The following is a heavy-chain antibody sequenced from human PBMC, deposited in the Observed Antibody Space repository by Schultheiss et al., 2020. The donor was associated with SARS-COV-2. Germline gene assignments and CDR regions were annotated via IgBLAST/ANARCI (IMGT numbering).Heavy chain of an antibody. D-gene: IGHD3-22*01. CDR1: GFTFSSYW. CDR3: ARVPSPCYYDSSGYSDY. V-gene: IGHV3-7*03. J-gene: IGHJ4*02. Sequence: GESLKISCAASGFTFSSYWMSWVRQAPGKGLEWVANIKQDGSEKYYVDSVKGRFTISRDNAKNSLYLQMNSLRAEDTAVYYCARVPSPCYYDSSGYSDYWGQGTLVTVSS. CDR2: IKQDGSEK.